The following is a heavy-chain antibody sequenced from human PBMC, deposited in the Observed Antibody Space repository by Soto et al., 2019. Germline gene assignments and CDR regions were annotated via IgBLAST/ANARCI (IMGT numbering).Heavy chain of an antibody. CDR1: GYTFTSYD. D-gene: IGHD2-2*01. J-gene: IGHJ6*03. V-gene: IGHV1-8*01. CDR3: ARVGRYCSSTSCYYYYYYMDV. Sequence: ASVKVSCKASGYTFTSYDINWVRQATGQGLEWMGWMNPNSGNTGYAQKFQGRVTMTRNTSISTAYMELSSLRSEDTAVYYCARVGRYCSSTSCYYYYYYMDVWGKGTTVTV. CDR2: MNPNSGNT.